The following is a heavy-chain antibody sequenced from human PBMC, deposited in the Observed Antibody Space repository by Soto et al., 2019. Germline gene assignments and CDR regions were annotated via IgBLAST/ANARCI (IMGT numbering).Heavy chain of an antibody. J-gene: IGHJ6*02. Sequence: QLQLQESGPGLVKPSETLSLTCTVSGGSISSSSYWGWIRQPPGKGLEWIGSIYSTGNTYYNPSLKKRVSISADTSKNQFSLKLTSVAAADTAVYYCRRSSRYSTDVWGQGTTVTVSS. D-gene: IGHD6-13*01. CDR1: GGSISSSSY. V-gene: IGHV4-39*01. CDR3: RRSSRYSTDV. CDR2: IYSTGNT.